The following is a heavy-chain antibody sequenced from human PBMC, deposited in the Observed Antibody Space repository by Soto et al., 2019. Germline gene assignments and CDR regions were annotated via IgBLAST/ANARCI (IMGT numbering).Heavy chain of an antibody. CDR3: VHRPKPRPLLQGFDP. V-gene: IGHV2-5*02. J-gene: IGHJ5*02. CDR2: IYWDDDK. CDR1: GFSLTTSEVA. Sequence: QIILKESGPALVKPTQTLTLTCTFSGFSLTTSEVAVAWIRQPPGKALEWLALIYWDDDKRYSPSLKSRLTLTKDSSKNPVVLRMTNMDPVDTATYYCVHRPKPRPLLQGFDPWGQGTLVTVSS.